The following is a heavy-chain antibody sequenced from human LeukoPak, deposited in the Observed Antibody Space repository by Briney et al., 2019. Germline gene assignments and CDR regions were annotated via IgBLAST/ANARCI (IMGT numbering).Heavy chain of an antibody. CDR1: GFTFSSYW. Sequence: GGSLRLSCAASGFTFSSYWMSWVRQAPGKGLEGVANIKQDGSEKYYVDSVKGRFTISRDNAKNSLYLQMNSLRAEDTAVYYCARSCSSTSCYAVWFDPWGQGTLVTASS. CDR3: ARSCSSTSCYAVWFDP. D-gene: IGHD2-2*01. J-gene: IGHJ5*02. V-gene: IGHV3-7*01. CDR2: IKQDGSEK.